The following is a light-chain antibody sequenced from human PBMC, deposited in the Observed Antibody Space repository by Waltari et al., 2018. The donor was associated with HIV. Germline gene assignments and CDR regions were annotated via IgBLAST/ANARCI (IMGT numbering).Light chain of an antibody. Sequence: IQLTQSPTSMAASVGVRVTVTCRASQTISNYLNWYQQKPGKAPKVLIYVASSLQSGVPSRFSGSGSGTDFTLTISSLQPEDFATYYCQQSYSNPRTFGQGTRVEIK. CDR3: QQSYSNPRT. CDR2: VAS. CDR1: QTISNY. J-gene: IGKJ1*01. V-gene: IGKV1-39*01.